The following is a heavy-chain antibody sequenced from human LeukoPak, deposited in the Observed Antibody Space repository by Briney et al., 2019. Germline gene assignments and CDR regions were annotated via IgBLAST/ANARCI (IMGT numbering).Heavy chain of an antibody. V-gene: IGHV4-59*08. D-gene: IGHD1/OR15-1a*01. CDR3: ARSIIGTRSKFDY. J-gene: IGHJ4*02. CDR2: VFYSGST. Sequence: SETLSLTCTVSGGSISSYYWSWIRQPPGKGQEWIGYVFYSGSTNYNPSLKSRVTISVDTSKNHFSLKLSSVTAADTAVYSCARSIIGTRSKFDYWGQGTLVTVSS. CDR1: GGSISSYY.